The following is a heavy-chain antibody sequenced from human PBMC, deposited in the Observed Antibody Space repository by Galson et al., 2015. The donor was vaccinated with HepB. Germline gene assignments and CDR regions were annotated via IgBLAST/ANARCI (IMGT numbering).Heavy chain of an antibody. CDR3: ARVMSLRGVRTGWGLFDI. CDR1: GFTFSSYA. J-gene: IGHJ3*02. V-gene: IGHV3-30*04. Sequence: SLRLSCAASGFTFSSYAMHWVRQAPGKGLEWVAVISYDGSNKYYADSVKGRFTISRDNSKNTLYLQMNSLRAEDTAVYYCARVMSLRGVRTGWGLFDIWGQGTMVTVSS. D-gene: IGHD3-10*01. CDR2: ISYDGSNK.